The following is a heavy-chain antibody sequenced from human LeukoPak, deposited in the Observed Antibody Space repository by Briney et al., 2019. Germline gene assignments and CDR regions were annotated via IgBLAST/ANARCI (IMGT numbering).Heavy chain of an antibody. CDR3: ARTVVEGILTGYSIYYFDY. Sequence: SETLSLTCTVSGGSISSYYWSWIRQPPGKGLEWIGYIYYSGSTNYNPSLKSRVTISVDTSKNQFSLKLSSVTAADTAVYYCARTVVEGILTGYSIYYFDYWGQGTLVTVSS. D-gene: IGHD3-9*01. CDR1: GGSISSYY. J-gene: IGHJ4*02. CDR2: IYYSGST. V-gene: IGHV4-59*01.